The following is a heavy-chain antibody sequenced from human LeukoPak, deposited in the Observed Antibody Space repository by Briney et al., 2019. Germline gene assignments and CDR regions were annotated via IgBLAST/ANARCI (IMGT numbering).Heavy chain of an antibody. CDR1: GFTFSDYY. CDR2: ISGSGGST. V-gene: IGHV3-23*01. J-gene: IGHJ4*02. Sequence: GGSLRLSCAASGFTFSDYYMSWVRQAPGKGLEWVSAISGSGGSTYYADSVKGRFTISRDNSKNTLYLQMNSLRAEDTAVYYCAKDHREIVVVNLEGYFDYWGQGTLVTVSS. CDR3: AKDHREIVVVNLEGYFDY. D-gene: IGHD3-22*01.